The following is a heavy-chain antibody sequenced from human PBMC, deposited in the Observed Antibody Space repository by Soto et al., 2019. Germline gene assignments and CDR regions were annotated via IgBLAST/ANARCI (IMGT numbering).Heavy chain of an antibody. CDR3: AIGYYGDYYYGMDV. J-gene: IGHJ6*02. V-gene: IGHV3-23*01. Sequence: EVQLLESGGGLVQPGGSLRLSCAASGFTFSSYAMSWVRQAPGKGLEWVSAISGSGGSTYYADSVKGRFTISRDNSKNTLYLQMNSLRAEDTAVYYCAIGYYGDYYYGMDVWGQGTTVTVSS. D-gene: IGHD4-17*01. CDR2: ISGSGGST. CDR1: GFTFSSYA.